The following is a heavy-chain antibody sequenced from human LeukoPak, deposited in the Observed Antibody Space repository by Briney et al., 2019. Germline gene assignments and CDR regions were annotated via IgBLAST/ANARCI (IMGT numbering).Heavy chain of an antibody. CDR1: GGSISSSSYY. CDR2: IYYSGST. CDR3: ARRSYDILTGYYNVDY. V-gene: IGHV4-39*01. D-gene: IGHD3-9*01. J-gene: IGHJ4*02. Sequence: SETLSLTCTVSGGSISSSSYYWGWIRQPPGKGLEWIGSIYYSGSTYYNPSLKSRVTISVDTSKNQFSPKLSSVTAADTAVYYCARRSYDILTGYYNVDYWGQGTLVTVSS.